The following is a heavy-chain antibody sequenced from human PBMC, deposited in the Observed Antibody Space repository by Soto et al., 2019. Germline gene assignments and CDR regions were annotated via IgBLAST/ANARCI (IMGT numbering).Heavy chain of an antibody. CDR3: AVYCSGGSCYSRGMDV. D-gene: IGHD2-15*01. CDR2: MNPNSGNT. CDR1: GYTFTSYD. J-gene: IGHJ6*02. V-gene: IGHV1-8*01. Sequence: QVQLVQSGAEVKKPGASVKVSCKASGYTFTSYDINWVLQATGQGLEWMGWMNPNSGNTGYAQKFQGRVTMTRNTSISTAYMELSSLRSEDTAVYYCAVYCSGGSCYSRGMDVWGQGTTVTVSS.